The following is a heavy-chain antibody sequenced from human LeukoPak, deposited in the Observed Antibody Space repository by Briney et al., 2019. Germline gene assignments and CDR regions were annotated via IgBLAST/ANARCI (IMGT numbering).Heavy chain of an antibody. J-gene: IGHJ5*02. D-gene: IGHD4-17*01. CDR3: ARAATVTTRNWFDP. Sequence: ASGTVSFTASGCTFTVYYMHWVRQAPGQGQGWMGWINPNSGGTNYAQKFQGRVTMPRDTSISTAYMELSRLRSDDTAVYYCARAATVTTRNWFDPWGQGTLVTVSS. CDR1: GCTFTVYY. V-gene: IGHV1-2*02. CDR2: INPNSGGT.